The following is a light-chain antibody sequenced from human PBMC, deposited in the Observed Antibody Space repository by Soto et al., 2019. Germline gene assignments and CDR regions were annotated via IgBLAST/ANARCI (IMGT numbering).Light chain of an antibody. CDR2: AAS. V-gene: IGKV1-39*01. CDR3: QQSYSTPHT. Sequence: DIQMTQSPSSLSASVGDRVIITCRASQSISDYLNWYQQKPGKAPKILIYAASRLQSGVSSRFSGSGSGTDFTLTISSLQPEDFATYYCQQSYSTPHTFGGGTKVEIK. CDR1: QSISDY. J-gene: IGKJ4*01.